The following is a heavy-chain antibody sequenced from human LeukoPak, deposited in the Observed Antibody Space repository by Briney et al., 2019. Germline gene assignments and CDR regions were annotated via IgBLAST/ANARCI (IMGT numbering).Heavy chain of an antibody. J-gene: IGHJ4*02. D-gene: IGHD2-21*01. Sequence: GGSLRLSCAASGFTFTSYSMNWVRQAPGKGLGWISYISLKSSPIYYADSVKGRFSISRDNGNSALYLQMNSLRPEDTAIYYCVQGPYFDYWGQGTPVTVSS. V-gene: IGHV3-48*01. CDR2: ISLKSSPI. CDR3: VQGPYFDY. CDR1: GFTFTSYS.